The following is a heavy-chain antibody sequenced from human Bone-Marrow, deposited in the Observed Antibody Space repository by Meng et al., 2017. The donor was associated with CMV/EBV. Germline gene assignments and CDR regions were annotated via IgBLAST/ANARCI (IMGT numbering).Heavy chain of an antibody. CDR3: ARDEYDSSGLFDY. Sequence: GESLKISCAASGFTFSSYSMNWVRQAPGKGLEWVSYISSSSSTIYYADSVKGRFTISRDNAKNSLYLQMNSLRAEDTAVYYCARDEYDSSGLFDYWGQGTLATVSS. D-gene: IGHD3-22*01. CDR1: GFTFSSYS. J-gene: IGHJ4*02. V-gene: IGHV3-48*04. CDR2: ISSSSSTI.